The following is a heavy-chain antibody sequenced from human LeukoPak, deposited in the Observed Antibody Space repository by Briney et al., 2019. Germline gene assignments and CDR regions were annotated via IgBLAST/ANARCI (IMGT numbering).Heavy chain of an antibody. J-gene: IGHJ4*02. CDR3: ARGYVSPGSDIEYSSSSVFGGADY. Sequence: GASVKVSCKASGYTFTSYGISWVRQAPGQGLEWMGWISAYNGNTNYAQKLQGRVTMATDTSTSTAYMELRSLRSDDTAVYYCARGYVSPGSDIEYSSSSVFGGADYWGQGTLVTVSS. V-gene: IGHV1-18*01. CDR2: ISAYNGNT. CDR1: GYTFTSYG. D-gene: IGHD6-6*01.